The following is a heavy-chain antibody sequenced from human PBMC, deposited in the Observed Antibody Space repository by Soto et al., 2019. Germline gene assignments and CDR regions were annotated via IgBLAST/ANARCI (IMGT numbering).Heavy chain of an antibody. CDR3: THRRQIYCSGGRCYFGKMAFDI. CDR2: IYWDDDK. V-gene: IGHV2-5*02. J-gene: IGHJ3*02. CDR1: GFSLSTSGVG. Sequence: PTLVNPTQTLTLTCTFSGFSLSTSGVGVGWIRQPPGKALEWLALIYWDDDKRYSPSLKSRLTITKDTSKNQVVLTMTNMDPVDTATYYCTHRRQIYCSGGRCYFGKMAFDIWGRGTMVTVSS. D-gene: IGHD2-15*01.